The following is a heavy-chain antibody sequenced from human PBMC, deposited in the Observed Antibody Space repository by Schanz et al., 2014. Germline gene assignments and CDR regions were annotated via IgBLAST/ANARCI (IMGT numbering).Heavy chain of an antibody. J-gene: IGHJ5*02. V-gene: IGHV1-18*01. Sequence: QVQLVQSGAEVKKPGASVKVSCKASGYTFSRYGISWVRQAPGQGLEWMGWIGGHSGDTRYAQQFQGRVTITADKSTSTVYMELSSLRSEDTAIYYCARGNTIFGVVILGWLDPWGQGTLVTVSS. CDR1: GYTFSRYG. D-gene: IGHD3-3*01. CDR2: IGGHSGDT. CDR3: ARGNTIFGVVILGWLDP.